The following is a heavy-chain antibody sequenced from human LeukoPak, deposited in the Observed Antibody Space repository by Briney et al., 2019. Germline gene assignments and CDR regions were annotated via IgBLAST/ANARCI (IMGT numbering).Heavy chain of an antibody. V-gene: IGHV3-23*01. CDR3: AKLRDFFDSSGQFDY. D-gene: IGHD3-22*01. J-gene: IGHJ4*02. CDR1: GFTFSSYA. CDR2: TSGSGDGT. Sequence: GGSLRLSCAASGFTFSSYAMSWVRQAPGKGLKWVSATSGSGDGTFYADSVKGRFTISRDNSKNTLYLQMNSLRAEDTAIYYCAKLRDFFDSSGQFDYWGQGTLVTVSS.